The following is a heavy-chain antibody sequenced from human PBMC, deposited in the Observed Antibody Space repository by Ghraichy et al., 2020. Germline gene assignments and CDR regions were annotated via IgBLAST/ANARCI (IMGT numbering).Heavy chain of an antibody. D-gene: IGHD6-13*01. V-gene: IGHV3-21*01. J-gene: IGHJ6*02. CDR3: ARGAAAGRYYYYYYGMDV. CDR1: GFTFSSYS. CDR2: ISSSSSYI. Sequence: GGSLRLSCAASGFTFSSYSMNWVRQAPGKGLEWVSSISSSSSYIYYADSVKGRFTISRDNAKNSLYLQMNSLRAEDTAVYYCARGAAAGRYYYYYYGMDVWGQGTTVTVSS.